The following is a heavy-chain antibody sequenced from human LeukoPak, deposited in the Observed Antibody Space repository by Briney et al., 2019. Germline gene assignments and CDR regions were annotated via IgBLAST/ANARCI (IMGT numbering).Heavy chain of an antibody. V-gene: IGHV5-51*01. D-gene: IGHD1-26*01. CDR2: IYPGDSDT. CDR1: GYSFSSYW. CDR3: ARHYGTFLGAVYFDS. Sequence: RGESLKISCKGSGYSFSSYWIAWVRQMPGRGLEYMGIIYPGDSDTRYSPSFQGQVTISVDNSITTAYLQWSSLKASDTAIYYCARHYGTFLGAVYFDSWGQGTLVTVSS. J-gene: IGHJ4*02.